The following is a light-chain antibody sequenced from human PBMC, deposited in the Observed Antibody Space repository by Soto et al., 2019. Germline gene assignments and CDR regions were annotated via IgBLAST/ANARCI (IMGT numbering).Light chain of an antibody. CDR1: QGIRNY. J-gene: IGKJ5*01. V-gene: IGKV1-9*01. Sequence: DIQLTQSPSFLSASLGDRVTITCRASQGIRNYLAWYQQKPGKAPKLLIYAASTLQSGVPSRFRGSGSGTEFTLTISSLQPEDFESYYCQKLDTYPSTFGQGTRLEIK. CDR2: AAS. CDR3: QKLDTYPST.